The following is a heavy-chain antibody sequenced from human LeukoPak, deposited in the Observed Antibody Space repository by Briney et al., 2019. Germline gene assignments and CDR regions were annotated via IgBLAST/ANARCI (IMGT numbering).Heavy chain of an antibody. CDR2: IYHSGST. V-gene: IGHV4-38-2*02. CDR3: ARSLPNKWLRGRNWFDP. CDR1: GYSISSGYY. Sequence: SETLSLTCTVSGYSISSGYYWGWIRQPPGKGLEWIGSIYHSGSTYYNPSLKSRVTISVDTSKNQFSLKLSSVTAADTAVYYCARSLPNKWLRGRNWFDPWGQGTLVTVSS. J-gene: IGHJ5*02. D-gene: IGHD5-12*01.